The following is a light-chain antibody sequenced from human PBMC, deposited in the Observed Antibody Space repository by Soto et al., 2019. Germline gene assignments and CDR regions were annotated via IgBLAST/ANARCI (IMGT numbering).Light chain of an antibody. J-gene: IGLJ2*01. CDR2: RNN. V-gene: IGLV1-47*01. CDR3: AAWDDSLSCVVV. Sequence: QSVLTQPPSASGTPGQRVTISCSGSSSNIGSNYVYWYQQLPGTAPKLLIYRNNQRPSGVPDRFSGSKSGTSASLAISGLRSEDEADYYCAAWDDSLSCVVVFGGGTKVTVL. CDR1: SSNIGSNY.